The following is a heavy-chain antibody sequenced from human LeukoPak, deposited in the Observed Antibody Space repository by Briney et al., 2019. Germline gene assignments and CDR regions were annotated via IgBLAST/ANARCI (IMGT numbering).Heavy chain of an antibody. CDR3: ARDAFQLLSLGPNWFDP. CDR1: GYTFTGYY. CDR2: INPNSGGT. D-gene: IGHD2-2*01. Sequence: GASVKVSCKASGYTFTGYYMHWVRQAPGQGLEWMGWINPNSGGTNYAQKFQGRVTMTRDTSTSTAYMELSRLRSDDTAVYYCARDAFQLLSLGPNWFDPWGQGTLVTVSS. J-gene: IGHJ5*02. V-gene: IGHV1-2*02.